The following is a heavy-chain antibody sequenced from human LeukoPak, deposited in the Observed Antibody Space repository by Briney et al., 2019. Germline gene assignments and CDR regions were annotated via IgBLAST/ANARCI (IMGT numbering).Heavy chain of an antibody. D-gene: IGHD1-1*01. CDR2: ISGSGGRL. V-gene: IGHV3-23*01. CDR3: AKNPRLEGWIYFDS. Sequence: GGSLRLSCAASGFTFSSYSVSWVRQAPGKGLEWVSSISGSGGRLDYADSVKGRFTISRDNSKNTLSLQMNSLTAEDTAVYYCAKNPRLEGWIYFDSWGQGILVTVSS. CDR1: GFTFSSYS. J-gene: IGHJ4*02.